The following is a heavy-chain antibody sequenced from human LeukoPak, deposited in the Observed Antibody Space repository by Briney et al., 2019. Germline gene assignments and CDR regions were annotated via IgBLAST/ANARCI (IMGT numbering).Heavy chain of an antibody. D-gene: IGHD5-18*01. CDR3: ASGIQPRLSWFFDL. V-gene: IGHV3-11*01. CDR2: ISSPGRTQ. J-gene: IGHJ2*01. Sequence: GGSLRLSCAASGVRFSDYYMTWVRQAPGKGPEGVAYISSPGRTQYYVDSVKGRFTISRDNAKNSMYLQMNSLRAEDTAVYYCASGIQPRLSWFFDLWGRGTQVTVSS. CDR1: GVRFSDYY.